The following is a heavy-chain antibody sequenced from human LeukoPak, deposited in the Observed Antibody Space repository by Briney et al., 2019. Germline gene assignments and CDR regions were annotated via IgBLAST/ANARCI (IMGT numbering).Heavy chain of an antibody. D-gene: IGHD4/OR15-4a*01. V-gene: IGHV3-48*03. J-gene: IGHJ4*02. CDR2: ISSSGGLT. CDR3: ARDSLHDYGGTGYGYYFDY. Sequence: KEPEWVSYISSSGGLTYYADSVKGRFTVSRDNAKDSLFLHMNSLRVEDTAIYYCARDSLHDYGGTGYGYYFDYWGQGTLVTVSS.